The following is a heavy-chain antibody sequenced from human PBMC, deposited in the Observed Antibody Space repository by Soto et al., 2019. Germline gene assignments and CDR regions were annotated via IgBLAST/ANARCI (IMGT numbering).Heavy chain of an antibody. V-gene: IGHV1-69*02. J-gene: IGHJ4*02. CDR2: IIPMVDMS. CDR3: ATNYGSGSTHFDY. Sequence: QVQLVQSGAAVKKPGSSVKVSCTASGDTFNFYTISWVRQAPGQGLEWMGRIIPMVDMSDYAQKFRGRVTIIADKSTSTAYMELRSLRSEDTAMYYCATNYGSGSTHFDYWGQGTMVTVSS. CDR1: GDTFNFYT. D-gene: IGHD3-10*01.